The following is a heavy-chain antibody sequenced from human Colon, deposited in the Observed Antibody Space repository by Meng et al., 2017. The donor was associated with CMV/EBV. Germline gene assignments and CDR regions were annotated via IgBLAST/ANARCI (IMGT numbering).Heavy chain of an antibody. CDR2: ISYDGSRK. Sequence: SCAVSGFTFSSYAMHWVRQTPGKGLGWVAFISYDGSRKKYADSVTDRFTISRDTPKDTLYLEVNSLKTDDTAIYYCARDKGTGAFDYWGQGSLVTVSS. CDR3: ARDKGTGAFDY. V-gene: IGHV3-30*04. CDR1: GFTFSSYA. D-gene: IGHD3/OR15-3a*01. J-gene: IGHJ4*02.